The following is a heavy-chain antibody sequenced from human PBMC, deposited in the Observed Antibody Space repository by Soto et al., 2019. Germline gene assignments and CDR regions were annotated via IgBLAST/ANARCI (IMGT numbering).Heavy chain of an antibody. Sequence: QVQLVQSGAEVKKPGASVKVSCKASGYTFTSYAMHWVRQAPGQRLEWMGWINAGNGNTKYSQKFQGRVTITRDTSASTAYMELSSLRSEATAMYYCARSRGYYYADYSGQGTLVTVSS. CDR3: ARSRGYYYADY. D-gene: IGHD3-22*01. CDR2: INAGNGNT. CDR1: GYTFTSYA. V-gene: IGHV1-3*01. J-gene: IGHJ4*02.